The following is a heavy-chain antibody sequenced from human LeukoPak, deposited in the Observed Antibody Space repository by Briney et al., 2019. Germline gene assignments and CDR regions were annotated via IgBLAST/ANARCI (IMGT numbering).Heavy chain of an antibody. CDR3: ARDPPTAVILFDY. J-gene: IGHJ4*02. Sequence: GGSLRLSCTASGFTFSDDYMNWIRQAPGKGLEWLSHISGDSDTIYYADSVKGRFSISRDNAKNSVSLQMNSLRPEDTAVYFCARDPPTAVILFDYWGLGTLVTVSS. D-gene: IGHD2-2*01. CDR2: ISGDSDTI. CDR1: GFTFSDDY. V-gene: IGHV3-11*01.